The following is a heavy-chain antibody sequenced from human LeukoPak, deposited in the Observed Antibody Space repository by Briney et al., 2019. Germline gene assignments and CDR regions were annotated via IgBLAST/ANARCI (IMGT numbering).Heavy chain of an antibody. V-gene: IGHV3-30*01. CDR1: GFTFSSYA. D-gene: IGHD5-24*01. Sequence: GRSLRLSCAASGFTFSSYAMHWVRQAPGKGLEWVAVISYDGSNKYYADSVKGRFTISRDNSKNTLYLQMNSLRAEDTAVYYCARGGRWDLRIYYMDVWGKGTTVTVSS. CDR2: ISYDGSNK. J-gene: IGHJ6*03. CDR3: ARGGRWDLRIYYMDV.